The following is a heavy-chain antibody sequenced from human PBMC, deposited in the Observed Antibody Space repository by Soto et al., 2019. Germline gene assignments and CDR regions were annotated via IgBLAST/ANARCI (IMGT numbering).Heavy chain of an antibody. Sequence: QVQLVQSGAEVKKPGASVKVSCKASGYTFTSYAMHWVRQAPGQRLEWMGWINAGNGNTKYSQKLQGRVTTTRDKPASTAYMELRSLRSEDTAVYYCARDLFSSGWYSGAFDIWGQGTMVTVSS. CDR3: ARDLFSSGWYSGAFDI. J-gene: IGHJ3*02. CDR2: INAGNGNT. CDR1: GYTFTSYA. D-gene: IGHD6-19*01. V-gene: IGHV1-3*01.